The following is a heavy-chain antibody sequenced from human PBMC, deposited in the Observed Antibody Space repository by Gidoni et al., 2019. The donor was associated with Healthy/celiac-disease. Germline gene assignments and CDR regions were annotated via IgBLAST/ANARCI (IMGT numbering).Heavy chain of an antibody. CDR2: IYYSGST. CDR1: GGSISSSSYY. CDR3: AVRVVAATRGWYFDL. Sequence: QLQLQESGPGLVKPSETLSLTCTVSGGSISSSSYYWGWIRQPPGKGLEWIGSIYYSGSTYYNPSLKSRVTISVDTSKNQFSLKLSSVTAADTAVYYCAVRVVAATRGWYFDLWGRGTLVTVSS. V-gene: IGHV4-39*01. J-gene: IGHJ2*01. D-gene: IGHD2-15*01.